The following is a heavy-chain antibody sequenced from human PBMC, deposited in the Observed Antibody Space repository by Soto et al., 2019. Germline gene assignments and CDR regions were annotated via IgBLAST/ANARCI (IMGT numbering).Heavy chain of an antibody. CDR2: ISGSGGNT. CDR1: GLTPGPYP. CDR3: AKRLTTVTTVFDC. J-gene: IGHJ4*02. D-gene: IGHD4-17*01. V-gene: IGHV3-23*01. Sequence: EVQLLESGGDLVQPGGSLSPSGEPSGLTPGPYPMGWVPQPPGKGLEWVSGISGSGGNTYYADSVKGRFTISRDNSKNMLYLQMNSLRAEDTAVYYCAKRLTTVTTVFDCWGQGTLVTVSS.